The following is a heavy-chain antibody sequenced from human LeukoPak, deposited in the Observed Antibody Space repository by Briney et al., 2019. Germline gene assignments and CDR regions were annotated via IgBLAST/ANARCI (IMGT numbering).Heavy chain of an antibody. CDR1: GYSFTGDY. CDR2: INPNSGGT. J-gene: IGHJ4*02. V-gene: IGHV1-2*02. D-gene: IGHD1-26*01. Sequence: GASVKVSCKASGYSFTGDYMHWVRQAPGQGLEWMGWINPNSGGTNYAQRFQGRVTTTSDTSISTAYMELSSLRSDDTAVYYCARDSYSGSYYYWGQGTLVTVSS. CDR3: ARDSYSGSYYY.